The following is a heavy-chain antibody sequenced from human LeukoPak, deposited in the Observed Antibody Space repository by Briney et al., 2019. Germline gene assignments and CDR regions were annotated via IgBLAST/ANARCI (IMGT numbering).Heavy chain of an antibody. D-gene: IGHD5-12*01. CDR1: VYSISSCCC. CDR2: IYHSGST. Sequence: SETLSLTCAVSVYSISSCCCWGWIRQPPGKGLEWIGSIYHSGSTHYNVSLKSRVTMSVDTSKNQFSLKLSSVTAEDTAVYYCARDRRGNDEFDYWGQGILVTVSS. V-gene: IGHV4-38-2*02. J-gene: IGHJ4*02. CDR3: ARDRRGNDEFDY.